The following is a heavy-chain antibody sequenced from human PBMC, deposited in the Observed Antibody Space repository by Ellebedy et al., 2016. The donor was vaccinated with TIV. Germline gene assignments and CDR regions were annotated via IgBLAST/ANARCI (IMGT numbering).Heavy chain of an antibody. J-gene: IGHJ5*02. V-gene: IGHV3-11*01. Sequence: GGSLRLSCAASGFTFSDYYMIWIRQAPGKGLEWVSYISSSGNSLYYADSVKGRFTLSRDNAKSSQYLQMNSLRAEDTAVYYCARDTRFIDHQHNWFDPWGQGTLVTVSS. CDR1: GFTFSDYY. CDR2: ISSSGNSL. CDR3: ARDTRFIDHQHNWFDP. D-gene: IGHD2-2*01.